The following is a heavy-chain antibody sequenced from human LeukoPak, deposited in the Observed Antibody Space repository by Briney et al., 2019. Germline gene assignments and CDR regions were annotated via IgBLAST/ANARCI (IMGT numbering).Heavy chain of an antibody. Sequence: SETLSLTCTVSGGSISSYYWSWIRQPPGKGLEWIGYIYYSGSTNYNPSLKSRVTISVDTSKNQFSLKLSSVTAADTAVYYCARVGYSSGWRPYYFDYWGQGPLVTVSS. CDR1: GGSISSYY. J-gene: IGHJ4*02. D-gene: IGHD6-19*01. CDR3: ARVGYSSGWRPYYFDY. CDR2: IYYSGST. V-gene: IGHV4-59*01.